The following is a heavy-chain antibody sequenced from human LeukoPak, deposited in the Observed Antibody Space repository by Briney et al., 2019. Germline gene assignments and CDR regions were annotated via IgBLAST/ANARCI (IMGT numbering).Heavy chain of an antibody. V-gene: IGHV3-7*01. CDR3: ARDRSSLDHFYYGMDV. D-gene: IGHD6-13*01. CDR2: IKQDGSEK. CDR1: GFTFSSYW. J-gene: IGHJ6*02. Sequence: PGGSLRLSCAASGFTFSSYWMSWVRQAPGKGLEWVANIKQDGSEKYYVDSVKGRFTISRDNAKNSLYLQMNSLRAEDTAVYYCARDRSSLDHFYYGMDVWGQGTTVTVSS.